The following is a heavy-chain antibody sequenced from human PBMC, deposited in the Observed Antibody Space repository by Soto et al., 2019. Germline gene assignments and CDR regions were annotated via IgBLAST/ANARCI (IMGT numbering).Heavy chain of an antibody. J-gene: IGHJ6*02. V-gene: IGHV1-69*01. D-gene: IGHD3-22*01. Sequence: QVQLVQSGAEVKKPGSSVKVSCKASGGTFSSYAISWVRQAPGQGLEWMGGIIPIFGTANYAQKFQGRVPITADESTSTAYMELSSLRSEDTAVYYCARAEPPDHHDSPYYYYYYGMDVWGQGTTVTVSS. CDR3: ARAEPPDHHDSPYYYYYYGMDV. CDR2: IIPIFGTA. CDR1: GGTFSSYA.